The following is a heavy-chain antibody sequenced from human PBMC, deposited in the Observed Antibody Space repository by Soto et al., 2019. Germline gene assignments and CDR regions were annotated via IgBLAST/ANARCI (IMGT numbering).Heavy chain of an antibody. J-gene: IGHJ4*02. CDR2: ISGSGGST. CDR3: AKAGIAVAATCYFDY. D-gene: IGHD6-19*01. CDR1: GFIFRSYA. Sequence: EVQLLESGGGLVQPGGSLRLSCAASGFIFRSYAMSWVRQPPGKGLEWVSGISGSGGSTSYADSVKGRFTISRDNSKMTLHLQMHSLRAEDTAVYYCAKAGIAVAATCYFDYWGPGTLVTVSS. V-gene: IGHV3-23*01.